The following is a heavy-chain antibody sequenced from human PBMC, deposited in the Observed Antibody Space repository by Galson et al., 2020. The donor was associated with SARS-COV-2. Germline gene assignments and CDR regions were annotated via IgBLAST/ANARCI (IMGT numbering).Heavy chain of an antibody. J-gene: IGHJ4*03. V-gene: IGHV3-30*02. D-gene: IGHD6-25*01. CDR2: IRYDGSNK. CDR1: GIVFSDYG. Sequence: GGSLRLSCAASGIVFSDYGLHWVRQAPGKGLEWVTFIRYDGSNKYYADSVRGRFTISRDDSKNTVYLEMNSLRAEDTASTKGPSVFPLAPSSKSTSGGTAALGCLVKGYF. CDR3: PSVFPLAPSSKSTSGGTAALGCLVKGYF.